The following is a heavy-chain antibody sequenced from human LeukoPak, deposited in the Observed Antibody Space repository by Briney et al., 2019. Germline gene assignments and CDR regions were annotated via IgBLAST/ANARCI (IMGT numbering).Heavy chain of an antibody. V-gene: IGHV4-34*01. CDR3: ARASRIAAAGWKTRGSFGY. D-gene: IGHD6-13*01. CDR1: GVYFSSSGCY. Sequence: TSETLSLTCSVSGVYFSSSGCYWGWIRQPPGKGLEWIGEINHSGSTNYNPSLKSRVTISVDTSKNQFSLKLSSVTAADTAVYYCARASRIAAAGWKTRGSFGYWGQGTLVTVSS. J-gene: IGHJ4*02. CDR2: INHSGST.